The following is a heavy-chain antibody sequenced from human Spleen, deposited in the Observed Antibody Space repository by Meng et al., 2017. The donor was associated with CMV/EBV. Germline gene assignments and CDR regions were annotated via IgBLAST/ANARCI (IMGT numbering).Heavy chain of an antibody. J-gene: IGHJ4*02. Sequence: GESLKISCAASGFTLDDYAKKWVRQFPGKGLAWVSSVSSSSNYIYYADSVKGRFTISRDNAKNSLYLQMNSLRAEDTAVYYCAKEGPPGLFDYWGQGTLVTVSS. CDR2: VSSSSNYI. D-gene: IGHD3-10*01. CDR3: AKEGPPGLFDY. V-gene: IGHV3-21*01. CDR1: GFTLDDYA.